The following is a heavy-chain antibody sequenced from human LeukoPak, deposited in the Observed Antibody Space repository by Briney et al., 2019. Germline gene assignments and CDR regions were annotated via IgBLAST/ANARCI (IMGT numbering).Heavy chain of an antibody. D-gene: IGHD3-9*01. CDR2: IIPIFGTA. CDR1: GGTFSSYA. Sequence: SVKVSCKASGGTFSSYAISWVRQAPGQGLEWMGGIIPIFGTANYAQKFQGRVTITADKSTSTAYMELSSLRSEDTAVYYCAKVHYDILTGPPFYYYGMDVWGKGTTVTVSS. CDR3: AKVHYDILTGPPFYYYGMDV. V-gene: IGHV1-69*06. J-gene: IGHJ6*04.